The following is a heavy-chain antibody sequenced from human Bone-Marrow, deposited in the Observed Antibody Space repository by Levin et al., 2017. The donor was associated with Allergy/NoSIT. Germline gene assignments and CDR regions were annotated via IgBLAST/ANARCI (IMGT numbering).Heavy chain of an antibody. CDR3: ARGIIGDVRVAHKEAFDI. D-gene: IGHD2-8*02. J-gene: IGHJ3*02. CDR2: ISSSGSDM. CDR1: GFIIYS. Sequence: PGGSLRLSCTVSGFIIYSINWVRQAPGKGLEWVSSISSSGSDMYYVDSVKGRFTISRDNAKNSLTLQMNSLRAEDTAVYYCARGIIGDVRVAHKEAFDIWGQGTMVSVSS. V-gene: IGHV3-21*01.